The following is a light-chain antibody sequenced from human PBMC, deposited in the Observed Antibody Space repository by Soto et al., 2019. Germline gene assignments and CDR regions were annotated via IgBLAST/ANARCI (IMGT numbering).Light chain of an antibody. J-gene: IGKJ1*01. CDR1: QSVSSTS. CDR2: AAS. CDR3: RQFGSSPPRT. V-gene: IGKV3-20*01. Sequence: EIVLTQSPGTLSLSPGERATLSCRASQSVSSTSLAWYQHKSGQPPRLLIYAASRRATGIPDRFSGSGSGTDFTLTISRLEPEDFAVYYCRQFGSSPPRTFGQGTKVEIK.